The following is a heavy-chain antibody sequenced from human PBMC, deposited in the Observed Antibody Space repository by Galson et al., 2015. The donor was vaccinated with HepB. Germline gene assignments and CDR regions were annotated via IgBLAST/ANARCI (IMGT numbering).Heavy chain of an antibody. D-gene: IGHD6-13*01. CDR3: TTDTKISSSWHRYYYYGMDV. CDR1: GFTFSNAW. Sequence: SLRLSCAASGFTFSNAWMSWVRQAPGKGLEWVDRIKSKTDGGTTDYAAPVKGRFTISRDDSKNTLYLQMNSLKTEDTAVYYCTTDTKISSSWHRYYYYGMDVWGQGTTVTVSS. J-gene: IGHJ6*02. V-gene: IGHV3-15*01. CDR2: IKSKTDGGTT.